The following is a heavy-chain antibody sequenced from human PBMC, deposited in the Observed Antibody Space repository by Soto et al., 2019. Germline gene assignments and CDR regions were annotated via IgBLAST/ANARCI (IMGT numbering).Heavy chain of an antibody. CDR3: ARERAIAATGIFYY. V-gene: IGHV3-23*01. J-gene: IGHJ4*02. CDR1: GFAFSTYA. CDR2: ILPDETG. D-gene: IGHD6-13*01. Sequence: DVNLLQSGGGSAQPGGSLRLSCATSGFAFSTYAMTWVRQVPGRGLEWVSTILPDETGFYTVSVKGRFTISRDNSKNTLYLQMNSLRHEDTAVYYCARERAIAATGIFYYWGQGTLVTVSS.